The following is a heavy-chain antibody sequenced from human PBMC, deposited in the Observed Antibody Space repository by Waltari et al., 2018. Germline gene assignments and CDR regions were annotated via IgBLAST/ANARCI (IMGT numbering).Heavy chain of an antibody. CDR2: IKQDGSEK. D-gene: IGHD4-17*01. CDR3: ARDRLGYGDYDY. Sequence: EVHLVESGGGLVQPGGSLRLSCAASTFTFRAFWMSWVRQAPGKGLEWVANIKQDGSEKYYMDAVEGRFTISRDNAKNSVYLQMNSLRVEDTAVYYCARDRLGYGDYDYWGQGTLVTVPS. J-gene: IGHJ4*02. CDR1: TFTFRAFW. V-gene: IGHV3-7*01.